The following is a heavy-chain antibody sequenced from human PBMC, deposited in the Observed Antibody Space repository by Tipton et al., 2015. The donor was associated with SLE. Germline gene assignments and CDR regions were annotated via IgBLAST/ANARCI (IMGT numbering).Heavy chain of an antibody. J-gene: IGHJ4*02. CDR2: THYSGTT. CDR3: ARLSPLWFGEYTEY. V-gene: IGHV4-39*01. Sequence: TLSLTCIVSGGSITTTPYCWGWIRQSPEKGLEWIGSTHYSGTTYYNPSLESRVTMSMDTSKNEFSPNLRSVTATDTAVYYCARLSPLWFGEYTEYWGQGTLVTVTS. CDR1: GGSITTTPYC. D-gene: IGHD3-10*01.